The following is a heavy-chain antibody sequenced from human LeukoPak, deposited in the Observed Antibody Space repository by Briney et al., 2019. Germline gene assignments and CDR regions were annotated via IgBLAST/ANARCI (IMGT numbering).Heavy chain of an antibody. CDR2: ISSSGSTI. CDR1: GFTFSSYE. J-gene: IGHJ4*02. V-gene: IGHV3-48*03. Sequence: PGGSLRLSCAASGFTFSSYEMNWVRQAPGKGLEWVSYISSSGSTIYYADSVKGRFTISRDNAKNSLYLQMNSLRAEDTAVYYCARGYYDILTGYYSSRVPEYYFDYWGQGTLVTVSS. CDR3: ARGYYDILTGYYSSRVPEYYFDY. D-gene: IGHD3-9*01.